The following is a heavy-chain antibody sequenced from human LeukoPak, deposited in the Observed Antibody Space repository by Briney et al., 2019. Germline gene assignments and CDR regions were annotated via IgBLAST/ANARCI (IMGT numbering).Heavy chain of an antibody. D-gene: IGHD2-2*01. CDR2: IYYSGST. V-gene: IGHV4-39*07. CDR1: GGSISSSSYY. J-gene: IGHJ6*03. Sequence: SETLSLTCTVSGGSISSSSYYWGWIRQPPGKGLEWIGSIYYSGSTNYKSSLKSRVTISVDTSKNQFSLKLSSVTAADTAVYYCARDRVGYCSSTSCYPSYYYYYMDVWGKGTTVTISS. CDR3: ARDRVGYCSSTSCYPSYYYYYMDV.